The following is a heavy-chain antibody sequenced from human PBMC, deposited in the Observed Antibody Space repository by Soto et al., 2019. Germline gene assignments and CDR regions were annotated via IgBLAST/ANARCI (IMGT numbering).Heavy chain of an antibody. Sequence: EVQLLESGGGLVQPGGSLRLSCAASGFTFSSYAMSWVRQAPGKGLEWVSAISGSGGSTYYADSVKGRFTISRDNSKNTLYLQMNRLRAEDTAVYYWGNSQNCSGGSCYVYYFDYWGQGTLVTVSS. CDR3: GNSQNCSGGSCYVYYFDY. J-gene: IGHJ4*02. CDR1: GFTFSSYA. CDR2: ISGSGGST. D-gene: IGHD2-15*01. V-gene: IGHV3-23*01.